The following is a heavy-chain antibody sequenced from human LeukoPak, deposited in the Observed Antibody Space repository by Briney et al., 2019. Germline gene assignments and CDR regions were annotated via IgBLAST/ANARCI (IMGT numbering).Heavy chain of an antibody. V-gene: IGHV1-2*02. J-gene: IGHJ3*02. CDR1: GYTFTGYY. CDR3: ARTLSSNFYGSGSQDAFDI. D-gene: IGHD3-10*01. CDR2: INPNTDDT. Sequence: ASVKVSCKASGYTFTGYYIHWVRQAPGQGLEWMAWINPNTDDTKYSQKFQGRVTVTRDTSISTAYMELGRLRSDDTAVFYCARTLSSNFYGSGSQDAFDIWGQGTMVTVSS.